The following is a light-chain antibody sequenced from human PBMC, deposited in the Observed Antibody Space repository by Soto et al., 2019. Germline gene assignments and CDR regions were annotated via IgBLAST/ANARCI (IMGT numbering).Light chain of an antibody. J-gene: IGLJ1*01. CDR3: SSYTSSSTPYV. CDR1: SSDVGSYNR. V-gene: IGLV2-18*02. CDR2: EVS. Sequence: QSALTQPPPVSGSPGQSVTISCTGTSSDVGSYNRVSWYQQPPGTAPKLMIYEVSNRPSGVPDRFSGSKSGNTASLTISGLQAEDEADYYCSSYTSSSTPYVFGTGTKVTVL.